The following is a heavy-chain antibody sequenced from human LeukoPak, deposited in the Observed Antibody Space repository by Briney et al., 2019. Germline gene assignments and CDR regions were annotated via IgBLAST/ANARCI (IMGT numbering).Heavy chain of an antibody. V-gene: IGHV3-23*01. Sequence: GGSLRLSCAASGFTFSSYAMSWVRQAPGKGLEWVSAISGSGGSTYYADSVKGRFTIPRDNSKNTLYLQMNSLRAEDTAVYYCAKGSGYYGSGSYTFDYWGQGTLVTVSS. CDR1: GFTFSSYA. J-gene: IGHJ4*02. D-gene: IGHD3-10*01. CDR2: ISGSGGST. CDR3: AKGSGYYGSGSYTFDY.